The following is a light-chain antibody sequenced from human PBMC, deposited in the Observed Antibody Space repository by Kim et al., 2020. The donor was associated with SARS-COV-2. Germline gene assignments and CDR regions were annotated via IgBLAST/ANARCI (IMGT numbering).Light chain of an antibody. CDR3: QQYYNYPLT. V-gene: IGKV1-8*01. CDR2: GAY. J-gene: IGKJ4*01. Sequence: ASTGDSVTITCRASQGISSYLAWYQQKPGKAPNLLIYGAYTLQSGVPSRFSGSGSGTDFTLTITCLQSEDVATYYCQQYYNYPLTFGGGTKVDIK. CDR1: QGISSY.